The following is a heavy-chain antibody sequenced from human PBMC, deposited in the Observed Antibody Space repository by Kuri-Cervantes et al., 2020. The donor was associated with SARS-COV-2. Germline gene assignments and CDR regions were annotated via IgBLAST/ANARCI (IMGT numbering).Heavy chain of an antibody. V-gene: IGHV3-30*18. CDR2: ISHDGKNK. Sequence: SCKASGYTFTSYGISWVRQAPGKGLEWVAVISHDGKNKKCIASGKGRFTISRDNSQNTLYLHMKSLRSEDTAMYYCAKDRVGVQDFWGQGTLVTVSS. D-gene: IGHD2-21*01. J-gene: IGHJ4*02. CDR3: AKDRVGVQDF. CDR1: GYTFTSYG.